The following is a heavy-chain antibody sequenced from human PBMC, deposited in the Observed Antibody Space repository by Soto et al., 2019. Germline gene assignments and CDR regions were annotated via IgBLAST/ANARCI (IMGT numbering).Heavy chain of an antibody. CDR2: ISYDGSNK. CDR3: AKNHLTMVGYYGMDV. CDR1: GFTFSSYG. Sequence: GGSLRLSCAASGFTFSSYGMHWVRQAPGKGLEWVAVISYDGSNKYYADSVKGRFTISRDNSKNTLYLQMNSLRAEDTAVYYCAKNHLTMVGYYGMDVWGQGTTVTVSS. V-gene: IGHV3-30*18. D-gene: IGHD3-10*01. J-gene: IGHJ6*02.